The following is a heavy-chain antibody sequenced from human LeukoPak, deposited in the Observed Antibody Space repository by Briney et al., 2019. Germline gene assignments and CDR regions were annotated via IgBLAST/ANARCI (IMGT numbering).Heavy chain of an antibody. CDR3: ARGALVVGDYPDY. V-gene: IGHV1-2*02. D-gene: IGHD4-17*01. CDR1: GYTFTGYY. J-gene: IGHJ4*02. Sequence: ASVKVSCKASGYTFTGYYMHWVRQAPGQGLEWMGWINPHSGGTNYAQKFQGRVTMTRDTSITTAYMELSSLRSEDTAVYYCARGALVVGDYPDYWGQGTLVTVSS. CDR2: INPHSGGT.